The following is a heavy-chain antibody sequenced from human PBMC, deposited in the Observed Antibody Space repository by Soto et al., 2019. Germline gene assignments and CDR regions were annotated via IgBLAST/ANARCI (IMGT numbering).Heavy chain of an antibody. D-gene: IGHD5-12*01. CDR1: GGTFSSYT. CDR2: IIPILGIA. CDR3: ASSREYSGYDPPTDYMDV. Sequence: ASVKVSCKASGGTFSSYTISWVRQAPGQGLEWMGRIIPILGIANYAQKFQGRVTITADKSTSTAYMELSSLRSEDTAVYYCASSREYSGYDPPTDYMDVWGKGTTVTVSS. J-gene: IGHJ6*03. V-gene: IGHV1-69*02.